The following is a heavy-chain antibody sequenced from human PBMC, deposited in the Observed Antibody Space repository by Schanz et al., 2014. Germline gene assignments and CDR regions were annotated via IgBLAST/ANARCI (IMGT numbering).Heavy chain of an antibody. CDR1: GYSLNELS. Sequence: QVQLVQSGGEVKKPGASVKVSCKVSGYSLNELSMHWVRQAPGRGLEWMGRIIPILGITNVAQTFQDRVTITADKSTSTAYMELSSLRSEDTAVYYCARGLGDERWLDLNEAFDIWGQGTIVTVSS. D-gene: IGHD6-19*01. V-gene: IGHV1-69*04. CDR2: IIPILGIT. CDR3: ARGLGDERWLDLNEAFDI. J-gene: IGHJ3*02.